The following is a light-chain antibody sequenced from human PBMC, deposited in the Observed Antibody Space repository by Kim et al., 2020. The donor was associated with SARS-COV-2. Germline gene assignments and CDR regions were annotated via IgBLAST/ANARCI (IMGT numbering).Light chain of an antibody. CDR2: DNI. CDR3: QSYDNSLRGYV. Sequence: QSVTISGTGSSSNIGAGFAVHWYQHLPGTAPKLLIFDNINRPSGVPDRFSGSKSATSASLAITGLQAEDEAAYYCQSYDNSLRGYVFGTGTKVTVL. J-gene: IGLJ1*01. CDR1: SSNIGAGFA. V-gene: IGLV1-40*01.